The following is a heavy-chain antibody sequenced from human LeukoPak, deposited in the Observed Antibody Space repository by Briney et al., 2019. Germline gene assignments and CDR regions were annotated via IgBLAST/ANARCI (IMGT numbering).Heavy chain of an antibody. Sequence: GESLKISCKGSGYSVTSYLIGWVRQMSGKGLECMGIIYPGDSDTRYSPSFQGQVSISADKSISTAYLQWSSLKASDTAMYYCASAYSGSLDAFDIWGQGTMVTVSS. V-gene: IGHV5-51*01. CDR2: IYPGDSDT. D-gene: IGHD1-26*01. CDR1: GYSVTSYL. J-gene: IGHJ3*02. CDR3: ASAYSGSLDAFDI.